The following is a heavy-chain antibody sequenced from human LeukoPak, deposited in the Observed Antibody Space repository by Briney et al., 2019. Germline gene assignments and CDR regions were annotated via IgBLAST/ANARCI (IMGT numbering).Heavy chain of an antibody. D-gene: IGHD3-10*01. CDR1: GFTFSSYW. J-gene: IGHJ5*02. Sequence: GGSLRLSCAASGFTFSSYWMSWVRQAPGKGLEWVANIKQDGSEKYYVDSVKGRFTISRDNAKNSLYLQMNSLRAEDTAVYYCARTGGYGSGSYQYWFDPWGQGTLVTVSS. CDR2: IKQDGSEK. CDR3: ARTGGYGSGSYQYWFDP. V-gene: IGHV3-7*01.